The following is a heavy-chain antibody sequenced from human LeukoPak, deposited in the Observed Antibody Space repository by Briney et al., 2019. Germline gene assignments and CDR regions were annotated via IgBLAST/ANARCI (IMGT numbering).Heavy chain of an antibody. Sequence: PGGSLRLSCAASGFTFSSYSMHWVRQAPGKGLEWVSSISSSSSYIYYADSVKGRFTISRDNAKNSLYLQMNSLRAEDTAVYYCARDRMVVAATLGYFDYWGQGTLVTVSS. J-gene: IGHJ4*02. CDR3: ARDRMVVAATLGYFDY. V-gene: IGHV3-21*01. D-gene: IGHD2-15*01. CDR1: GFTFSSYS. CDR2: ISSSSSYI.